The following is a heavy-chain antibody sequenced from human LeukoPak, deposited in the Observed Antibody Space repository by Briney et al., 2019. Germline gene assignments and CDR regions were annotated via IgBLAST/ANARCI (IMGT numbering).Heavy chain of an antibody. D-gene: IGHD6-19*01. J-gene: IGHJ4*02. CDR3: ARGSGWYDY. Sequence: SETLSLTCTASSGSISSGDYYWSWIRQHPGKGLEWIGYISYSGSTSYNPSLKSRVTISVDTSKNQFSLKLSSVTAADTAVYYCARGSGWYDYWGQGTLVTVSS. CDR2: ISYSGST. CDR1: SGSISSGDYY. V-gene: IGHV4-61*08.